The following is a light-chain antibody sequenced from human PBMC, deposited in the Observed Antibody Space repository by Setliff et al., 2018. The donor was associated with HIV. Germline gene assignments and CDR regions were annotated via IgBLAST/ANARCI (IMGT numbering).Light chain of an antibody. CDR1: SSDVGVYNY. Sequence: QSALAQPASVSGSPGQSITISCTRTSSDVGVYNYVSWYQQHPGKAPKLMISDVSNRPSGVSNRFSGSKSGNTASLTISGLQAEDEADYYCSSYTYTSSTPLYVFGTGTKGTVL. CDR3: SSYTYTSSTPLYV. CDR2: DVS. V-gene: IGLV2-14*03. J-gene: IGLJ1*01.